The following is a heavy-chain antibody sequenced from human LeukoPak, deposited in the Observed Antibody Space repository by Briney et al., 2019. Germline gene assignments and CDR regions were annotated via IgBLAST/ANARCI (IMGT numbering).Heavy chain of an antibody. J-gene: IGHJ6*03. CDR2: IIPILGIA. V-gene: IGHV1-69*04. CDR3: ARGLGHYYYYYMDV. Sequence: SVKVSCKASGGTFSSYAISWVRQAPGQGLEWMGRIIPILGIANYAQKFQGRVTITADESTSTAYMELSSLRSEDTAVYYCARGLGHYYYYYMDVWGKGTTVTVSS. CDR1: GGTFSSYA. D-gene: IGHD7-27*01.